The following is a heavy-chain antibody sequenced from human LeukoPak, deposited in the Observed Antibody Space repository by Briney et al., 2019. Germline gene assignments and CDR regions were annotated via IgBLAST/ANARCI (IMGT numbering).Heavy chain of an antibody. CDR3: TTWSY. CDR1: GFIFSNAW. V-gene: IGHV3-15*01. Sequence: PGGSLRLSCAASGFIFSNAWMNWVRQAPGKGLEWVGRIRSKAAGSTAEYAAPVKGGFTISRDDSKNTLYLEMNSLKTEDTAVYYCTTWSYWGQGSLVTVSS. J-gene: IGHJ4*02. CDR2: IRSKAAGSTA. D-gene: IGHD3-3*01.